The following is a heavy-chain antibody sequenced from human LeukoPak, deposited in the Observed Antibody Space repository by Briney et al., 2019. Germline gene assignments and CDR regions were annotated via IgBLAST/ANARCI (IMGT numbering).Heavy chain of an antibody. CDR1: GFTFSNYW. V-gene: IGHV3-7*03. J-gene: IGHJ4*02. CDR2: IKQDESEK. CDR3: VRDNPRQQGFAY. Sequence: PGGSLRLSCVGSGFTFSNYWMTWFRQAPGKGLEWVANIKQDESEKYYLDSVKGRFTISRDNAKNSLYLQMNSLRAEDTAVYYCVRDNPRQQGFAYWGRGTLVTVSS. D-gene: IGHD6-13*01.